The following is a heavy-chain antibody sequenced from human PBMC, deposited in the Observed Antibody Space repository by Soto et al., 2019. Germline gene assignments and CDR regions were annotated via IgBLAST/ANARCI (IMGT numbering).Heavy chain of an antibody. CDR3: TTNEITGTTNDAFDI. V-gene: IGHV3-15*07. Sequence: EVQLVESGGGLVKPGGSLRLSCAASGFTFSKAWMNWVRQAPGKGLEWVGRIKSKNRGGTTDYAAPVKGRFAISRDDSKNTLYLQANSLKSEDTAVYYCTTNEITGTTNDAFDIWGQGTMVTVSS. CDR1: GFTFSKAW. D-gene: IGHD1-7*01. CDR2: IKSKNRGGTT. J-gene: IGHJ3*02.